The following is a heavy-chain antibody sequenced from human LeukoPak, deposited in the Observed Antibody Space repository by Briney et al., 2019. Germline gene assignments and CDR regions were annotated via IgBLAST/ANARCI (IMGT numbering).Heavy chain of an antibody. D-gene: IGHD1-7*01. CDR1: GFTFSSYA. CDR3: ARDYWWNYDY. J-gene: IGHJ4*02. CDR2: ISYDGSNK. V-gene: IGHV3-30-3*01. Sequence: GGSLRLSCAASGFTFSSYAMHWVRQAPGKGLEWVAVISYDGSNKYYADSVKGRFTISRDNSKNTIYLQMDSLRAEDTAIYYCARDYWWNYDYWGQGTLVTVSS.